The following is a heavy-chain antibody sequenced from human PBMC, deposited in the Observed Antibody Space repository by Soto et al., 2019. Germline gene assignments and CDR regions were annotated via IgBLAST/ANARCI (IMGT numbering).Heavy chain of an antibody. D-gene: IGHD2-15*01. CDR3: AKRRGAGGHFDY. V-gene: IGHV3-23*01. CDR1: GFTFSSYA. Sequence: VQLLESGGGLVQPEGSLRLSCAASGFTFSSYAMGWVRQGPGKGLEWVAVVSIGGSTHYADSVRSRFTISRDNSKNTLSLQMNSLTAEDTAVYFCAKRRGAGGHFDYWGQGDLVTVSS. J-gene: IGHJ4*02. CDR2: VSIGGST.